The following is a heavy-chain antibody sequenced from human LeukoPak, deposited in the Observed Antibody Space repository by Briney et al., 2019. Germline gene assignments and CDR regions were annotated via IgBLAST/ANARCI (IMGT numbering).Heavy chain of an antibody. Sequence: GRSLRLSCAASGFTFSSYGMHWVRQAPGKGLEWVAFIRYDGSNKYYADSVKGRFTISRDNSKNTLCLQMNSLRAEDTAVYYCAKERSGYCSGGSCYPLDYWGQGTLVTVSS. CDR1: GFTFSSYG. J-gene: IGHJ4*02. CDR2: IRYDGSNK. CDR3: AKERSGYCSGGSCYPLDY. D-gene: IGHD2-15*01. V-gene: IGHV3-30*02.